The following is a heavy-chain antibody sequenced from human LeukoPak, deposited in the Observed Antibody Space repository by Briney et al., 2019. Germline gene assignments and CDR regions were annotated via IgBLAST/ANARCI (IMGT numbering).Heavy chain of an antibody. D-gene: IGHD6-13*01. CDR1: GYTFTSYD. Sequence: LRASVKVSCKASGYTFTSYDINWVRQATGQGLEWMGWMNPNSGNTGYAQKFQGRVTMTRNTSISTAYMELSSLRSEDTAVYYCATYYSSSWYWGGGYYFDYWGQGTLVTVSS. CDR3: ATYYSSSWYWGGGYYFDY. V-gene: IGHV1-8*01. CDR2: MNPNSGNT. J-gene: IGHJ4*02.